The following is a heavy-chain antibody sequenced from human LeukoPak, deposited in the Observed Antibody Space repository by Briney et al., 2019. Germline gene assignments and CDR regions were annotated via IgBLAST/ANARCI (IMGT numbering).Heavy chain of an antibody. CDR1: GSTFSSYA. D-gene: IGHD1-26*01. Sequence: GRSLRLSCAASGSTFSSYAMHWVRQAPGKGLEWVAVISYDGSNKYYADSVKGRFTISRDNSKNTLYLQMNSLRAEDTAVYYCAREIRLGPYYYYGMDVWGKGTTVTVSS. J-gene: IGHJ6*04. CDR3: AREIRLGPYYYYGMDV. V-gene: IGHV3-30*04. CDR2: ISYDGSNK.